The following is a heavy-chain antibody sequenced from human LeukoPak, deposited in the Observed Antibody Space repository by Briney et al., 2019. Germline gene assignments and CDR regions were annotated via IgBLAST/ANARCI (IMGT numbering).Heavy chain of an antibody. Sequence: PSETLSLTCSVSGGSISTNYWSWIRQPPGNGLEWIGYISHSGSTYYNPSLKSRVTISVDRSKNQFSLKLSSVTAADTAVYYCARNYCMDVWGKGTTVTVSS. CDR3: ARNYCMDV. V-gene: IGHV4-59*12. J-gene: IGHJ6*03. CDR1: GGSISTNY. CDR2: ISHSGST.